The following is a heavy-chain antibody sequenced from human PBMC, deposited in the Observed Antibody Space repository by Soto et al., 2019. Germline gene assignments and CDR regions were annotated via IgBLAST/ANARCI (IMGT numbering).Heavy chain of an antibody. CDR1: GFNFSDFW. D-gene: IGHD1-26*01. CDR3: TRDDSGLGIDY. CDR2: IPSDGRDV. Sequence: GGSLRLSCGASGFNFSDFWMHWVRQPPGKGPEWVSNIPSDGRDVSYADSVRGRFTISRDDARNTLYLQMSDLRVEDTAIYYCTRDDSGLGIDYWGQGTQVTVSS. V-gene: IGHV3-74*01. J-gene: IGHJ4*02.